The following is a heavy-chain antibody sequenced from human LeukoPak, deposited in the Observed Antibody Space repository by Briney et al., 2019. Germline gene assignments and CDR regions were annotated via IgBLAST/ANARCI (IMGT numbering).Heavy chain of an antibody. J-gene: IGHJ4*02. Sequence: GGSLTLSCAASGFTLSSYAMNGVSQAPGKGRTWVSGINGSGGSTFYADSVQGRFTISRDNSKNPLYLQMNSLRSEDTAVYYCAKTSFYDSSGYYFGPFDYWGEGALVTVSS. CDR2: INGSGGST. D-gene: IGHD3-22*01. V-gene: IGHV3-23*01. CDR1: GFTLSSYA. CDR3: AKTSFYDSSGYYFGPFDY.